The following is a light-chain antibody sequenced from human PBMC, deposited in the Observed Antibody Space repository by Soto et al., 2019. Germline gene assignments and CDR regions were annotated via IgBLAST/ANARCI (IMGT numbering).Light chain of an antibody. CDR1: QSVSSSY. V-gene: IGKV3-20*01. J-gene: IGKJ1*01. CDR3: QQYGSSQWT. CDR2: GAS. Sequence: EIVLTQSPGTLSLSPGERATLSCRASQSVSSSYLAWYQQKPGQAPRLLIYGASSMATVIPDRFSGSGSGTDFTLTISRLEPEDFAVYYCQQYGSSQWTFGQGTKVEIK.